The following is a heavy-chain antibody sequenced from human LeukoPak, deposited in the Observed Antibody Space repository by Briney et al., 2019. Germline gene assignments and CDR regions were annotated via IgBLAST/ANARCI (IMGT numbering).Heavy chain of an antibody. CDR1: GFTFSSYA. Sequence: PGRSLRLSCAPSGFTFSSYAIRCGRQAPGKGREWVAVISYGGINKYYAESVKGRFAISRDNSKNTLYLQMNCLRAEDTAVYYCAIATIVVVPAAHFDAFDMWGQGTMVTVS. CDR2: ISYGGINK. CDR3: AIATIVVVPAAHFDAFDM. J-gene: IGHJ3*02. D-gene: IGHD2-2*01. V-gene: IGHV3-30*01.